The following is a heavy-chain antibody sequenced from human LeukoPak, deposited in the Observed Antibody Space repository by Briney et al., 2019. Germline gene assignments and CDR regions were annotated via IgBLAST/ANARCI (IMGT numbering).Heavy chain of an antibody. D-gene: IGHD2-2*01. CDR2: IYHTGTT. CDR3: ARGSGWCSSSTCYSFDY. V-gene: IGHV4-59*01. Sequence: SETLSLTCSVSGGSIISYYWSWIRQPPGRGLEWIGYIYHTGTTNYNPSLKSRVTISVNTSTNQLSLRLNSVTAADTAVYYCARGSGWCSSSTCYSFDYWGQGSLVIVSS. J-gene: IGHJ4*02. CDR1: GGSIISYY.